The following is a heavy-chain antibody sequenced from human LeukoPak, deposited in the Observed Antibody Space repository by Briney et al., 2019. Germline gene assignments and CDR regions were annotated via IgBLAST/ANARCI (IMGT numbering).Heavy chain of an antibody. V-gene: IGHV3-48*01. CDR2: ISSSSSTI. J-gene: IGHJ4*02. CDR3: ARGWGSFEN. CDR1: GFTFSSYS. D-gene: IGHD7-27*01. Sequence: PGGSLRLSCAASGFTFSSYSMNWVRQAPGKGLEWVSYISSSSSTIYYADSVKGRFTISRDNAKNSLYLQMNSLRAEDTAVYFCARGWGSFENWGQGTLVAVSS.